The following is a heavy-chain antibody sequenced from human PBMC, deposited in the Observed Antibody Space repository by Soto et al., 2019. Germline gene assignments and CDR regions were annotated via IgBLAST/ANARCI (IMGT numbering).Heavy chain of an antibody. CDR2: ISAYNGNT. CDR3: ARVLRFLEWLLLNDYYYYGMDV. V-gene: IGHV1-18*01. Sequence: ASVKVSFKASGYTFTSYGISWVRQAPGQGLEWMGWISAYNGNTNYAQKLQGRVTMTTDTSTSTAYMELRSLRSDDTAVYYCARVLRFLEWLLLNDYYYYGMDVWGQGTTVTVSS. D-gene: IGHD3-3*01. CDR1: GYTFTSYG. J-gene: IGHJ6*02.